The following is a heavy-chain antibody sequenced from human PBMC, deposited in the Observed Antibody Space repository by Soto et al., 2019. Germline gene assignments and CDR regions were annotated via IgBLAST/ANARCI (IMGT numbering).Heavy chain of an antibody. D-gene: IGHD2-2*01. Sequence: QVQLVQSGAEVKKPGASVKVSCKASGYTFTSYDINWVRQATGQGLEWMGWMNPNSGNTGYAQKFQGRVTMTRNTSISTADMELSSLRSEDTAVYYCASRSTSREYYYYYGMDVWGQGTTVTVSS. V-gene: IGHV1-8*01. CDR3: ASRSTSREYYYYYGMDV. CDR2: MNPNSGNT. CDR1: GYTFTSYD. J-gene: IGHJ6*02.